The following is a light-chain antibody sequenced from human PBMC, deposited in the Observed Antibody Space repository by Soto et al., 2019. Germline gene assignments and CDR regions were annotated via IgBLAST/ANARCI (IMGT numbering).Light chain of an antibody. CDR1: SNTIGGYNV. J-gene: IGLJ1*01. CDR3: CSYVGATTYV. V-gene: IGLV2-23*01. Sequence: QSVLTRPASVSGSPGQSITISCTGTSNTIGGYNVVSWYQQHPGTAPKVIIYEGIKRPSGVSNRFSGSISGSTASLTISGLQAEDEADYYCCSYVGATTYVFGTGTKVTVL. CDR2: EGI.